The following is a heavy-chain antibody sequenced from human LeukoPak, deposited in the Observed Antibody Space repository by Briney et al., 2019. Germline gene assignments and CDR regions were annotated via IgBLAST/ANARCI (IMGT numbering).Heavy chain of an antibody. CDR1: GGTFSSYA. D-gene: IGHD3-10*01. J-gene: IGHJ4*02. CDR3: ARSYLGLWFGELSTLNFDY. Sequence: ASVKVSCKASGGTFSSYAISWVRQAPGQGLEWMGGIIPIFGTANYAQKFQGRVTITTDESTSTAYMELSSLRSEDTAVYYCARSYLGLWFGELSTLNFDYWGQGTLVTVSS. CDR2: IIPIFGTA. V-gene: IGHV1-69*05.